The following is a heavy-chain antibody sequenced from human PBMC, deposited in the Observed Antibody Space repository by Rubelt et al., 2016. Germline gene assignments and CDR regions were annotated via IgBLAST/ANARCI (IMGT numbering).Heavy chain of an antibody. Sequence: QLQLQESGPGLVKPSETLSLTCTVSGGSISSSSYYWGWIRQPPGKGLEWIGSIYYSGSTNSNPALMERVSSTVETAKNQSARKLSPVTSAETAGYYCARRMISRGSDAFDIWGQGTMVTVSS. CDR3: ARRMISRGSDAFDI. J-gene: IGHJ3*02. V-gene: IGHV4-39*07. CDR2: IYYSGST. CDR1: GGSISSSSYY. D-gene: IGHD3-22*01.